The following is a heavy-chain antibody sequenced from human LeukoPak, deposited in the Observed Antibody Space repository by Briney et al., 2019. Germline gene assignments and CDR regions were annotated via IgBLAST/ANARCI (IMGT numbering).Heavy chain of an antibody. CDR3: AGHTVTRVY. J-gene: IGHJ4*02. CDR2: IYYSGST. V-gene: IGHV4-59*05. Sequence: PGGSLRLSCAASGFTFSDYYMSWIRQAPGKGLEWVASIYYSGSTYYNPSLKSRVTIFVDTSKNQFSLKLSSVTAADTAVYYCAGHTVTRVYWGQGTLVTVSS. CDR1: GFTFSDYY. D-gene: IGHD4-17*01.